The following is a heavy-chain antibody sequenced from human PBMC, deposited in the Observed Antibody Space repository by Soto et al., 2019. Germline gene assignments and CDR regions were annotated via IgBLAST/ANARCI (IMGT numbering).Heavy chain of an antibody. V-gene: IGHV1-18*01. CDR1: GYTFTNYG. CDR3: ARDLLYSTRSTVRFDI. D-gene: IGHD6-13*01. J-gene: IGHJ3*02. Sequence: VPLVQSGVEVKKPGASVKVSCKASGYTFTNYGISWVRQAPGQGLEWMGWINTYNGNTNYAQKVQGRVTMTTETSTSTAYMELRSLRSDETAVYYCARDLLYSTRSTVRFDIWGQGTMLTVSS. CDR2: INTYNGNT.